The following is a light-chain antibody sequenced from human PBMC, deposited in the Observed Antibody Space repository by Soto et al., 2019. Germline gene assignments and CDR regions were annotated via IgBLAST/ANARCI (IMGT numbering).Light chain of an antibody. V-gene: IGLV2-11*01. Sequence: QSALTQPRSVSGSPGQSVTISCTGTSRDVGGYDYVSWYQQHPGKAPKLMIFDVSKRPSGVPDRFSGSKSGSTASLTISGLQADDEADYYCCSYAGGFYVVGTGTQLTVL. CDR2: DVS. CDR1: SRDVGGYDY. J-gene: IGLJ1*01. CDR3: CSYAGGFYV.